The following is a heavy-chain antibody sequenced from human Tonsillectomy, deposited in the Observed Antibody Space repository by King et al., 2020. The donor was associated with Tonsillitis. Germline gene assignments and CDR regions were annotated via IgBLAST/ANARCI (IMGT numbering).Heavy chain of an antibody. CDR2: ISYEGSNK. J-gene: IGHJ4*02. Sequence: VQLVESGGGVVQPGRSLRLSCAASGFTFSSYALHWVRQAPGKGLEWVAVISYEGSNKYYADSVKGRFTISRDNSKKKVYLQMNSLRAEDTAVYYCARSLAYCSTTTCYNENGSFDYWGQGTLVTVSS. CDR3: ARSLAYCSTTTCYNENGSFDY. D-gene: IGHD2-2*02. V-gene: IGHV3-30-3*01. CDR1: GFTFSSYA.